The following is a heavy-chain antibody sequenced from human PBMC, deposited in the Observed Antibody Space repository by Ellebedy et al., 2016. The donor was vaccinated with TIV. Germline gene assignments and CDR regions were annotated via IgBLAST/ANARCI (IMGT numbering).Heavy chain of an antibody. J-gene: IGHJ4*02. D-gene: IGHD3-22*01. Sequence: AASVMVSCKASGYTFTSYGISWVRQAPGQGLEWMGWISAYNGNTNYAQKLQGSVTMTTDTSTSTAYMEVRSLRSDDTAVYYWARTNYDRAFDYWGQGTLVTVSS. CDR2: ISAYNGNT. CDR3: ARTNYDRAFDY. V-gene: IGHV1-18*04. CDR1: GYTFTSYG.